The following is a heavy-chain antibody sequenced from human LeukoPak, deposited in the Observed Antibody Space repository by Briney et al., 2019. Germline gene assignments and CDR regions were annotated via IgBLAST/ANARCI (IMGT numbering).Heavy chain of an antibody. V-gene: IGHV3-23*01. CDR3: AKRDVVIRVILVGFRKEAYSFDS. D-gene: IGHD3-10*01. J-gene: IGHJ4*02. Sequence: GVSLSLSCAVSGITLSNYGMSGVRQARGRGRVWVTGFCDSGGRTHHADSVKGRFTLSRDNPKNTRYMQKNSVRAEDTAVYFCAKRDVVIRVILVGFRKEAYSFDSWGQEALVTVSS. CDR1: GITLSNYG. CDR2: FCDSGGRT.